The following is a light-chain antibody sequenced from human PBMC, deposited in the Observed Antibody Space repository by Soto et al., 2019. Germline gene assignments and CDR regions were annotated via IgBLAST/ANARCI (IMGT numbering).Light chain of an antibody. CDR3: QHYRTS. V-gene: IGKV3-20*01. Sequence: EIVLTQSPGTLSLSPGERATLSCRASQSVSSSYLAWYQQKPGQPPRLLIYGASSGATGIPDRFSGSGSGTYFTLTITRLEPDDFAVYYCQHYRTSFGGGTKVEIK. CDR2: GAS. J-gene: IGKJ4*01. CDR1: QSVSSSY.